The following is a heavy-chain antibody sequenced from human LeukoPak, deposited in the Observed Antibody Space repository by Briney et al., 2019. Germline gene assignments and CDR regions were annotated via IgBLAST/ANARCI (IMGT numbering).Heavy chain of an antibody. Sequence: SETLSLTCTVSGGSISSSSYYWGWIRQPPGKGLEWIRSIYYSGSTYYNPSLKSRVTISVDTSKNQFSLKLSSVTAADTAVYYCARGRRSYYLEGLTPFDYWGQGTLVTVSS. J-gene: IGHJ4*02. V-gene: IGHV4-39*01. D-gene: IGHD1-26*01. CDR1: GGSISSSSYY. CDR3: ARGRRSYYLEGLTPFDY. CDR2: IYYSGST.